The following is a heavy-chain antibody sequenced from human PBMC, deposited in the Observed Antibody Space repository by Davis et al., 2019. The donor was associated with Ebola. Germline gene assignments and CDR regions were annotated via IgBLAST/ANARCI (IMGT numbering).Heavy chain of an antibody. CDR3: AKDTPNIWFDV. J-gene: IGHJ3*01. Sequence: GESLKISCAASGFIFSSYVMSWVRQAPGKGLEWVSTLGTSADTYYADSVKGRFTISRDNSKNTLYLQMNSLRVEDTAIYYCAKDTPNIWFDVWGQGTMVAVSS. V-gene: IGHV3-23*01. D-gene: IGHD2-15*01. CDR1: GFIFSSYV. CDR2: LGTSADT.